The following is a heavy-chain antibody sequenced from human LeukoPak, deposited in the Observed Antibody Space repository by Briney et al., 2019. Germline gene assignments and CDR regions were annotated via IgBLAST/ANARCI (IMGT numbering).Heavy chain of an antibody. V-gene: IGHV4-59*12. Sequence: MSSETLSLTCTVSGGSISSYYWSWIRQPPGKGLEWIGYIYYSGSTNYNPSLKSRVTISVDTSKNQFSLRLNSVTAVDTAVYYCARKPDSRNWFDPWGQGTLVIVSS. CDR3: ARKPDSRNWFDP. CDR2: IYYSGST. CDR1: GGSISSYY. D-gene: IGHD1-14*01. J-gene: IGHJ5*02.